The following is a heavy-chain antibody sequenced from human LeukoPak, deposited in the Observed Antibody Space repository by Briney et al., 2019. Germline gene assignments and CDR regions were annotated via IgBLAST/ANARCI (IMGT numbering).Heavy chain of an antibody. CDR2: INPNSGGT. D-gene: IGHD3-3*01. V-gene: IGHV1-2*02. CDR1: GYTFTGYY. CDR3: ARGAVVIINHPTIDY. Sequence: ASVKVSCKASGYTFTGYYMHWVRQAPGQGPEWMGWINPNSGGTNYAQKFQGRVTMTRDTSISTAYMELSRLRSDDTAVYYCARGAVVIINHPTIDYWGQGTLVTVSS. J-gene: IGHJ4*02.